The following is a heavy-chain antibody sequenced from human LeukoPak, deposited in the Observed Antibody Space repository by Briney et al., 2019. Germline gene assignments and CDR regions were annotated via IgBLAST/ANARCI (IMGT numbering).Heavy chain of an antibody. CDR1: GFTFSTYG. Sequence: GGSLRLSCGASGFTFSTYGMHWVRQAPGKGLEWVGVIWHDATNKYYVDSVEGRFTISRDNSKNMLYLQMNSLRVEDTAVYYCARESEAAGTVSRQTFDYWGQGTLVTVSS. D-gene: IGHD6-13*01. CDR2: IWHDATNK. V-gene: IGHV3-33*01. CDR3: ARESEAAGTVSRQTFDY. J-gene: IGHJ4*02.